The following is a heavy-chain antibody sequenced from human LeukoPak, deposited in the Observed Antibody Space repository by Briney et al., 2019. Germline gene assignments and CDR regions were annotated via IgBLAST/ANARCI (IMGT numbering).Heavy chain of an antibody. CDR1: GGAFSSYA. V-gene: IGHV1-69*05. D-gene: IGHD6-6*01. J-gene: IGHJ6*03. Sequence: SVKVSCKASGGAFSSYAISWVRQAPGQGLEWMGGIIPIFGTANYAQKFQGRVTITTDESTSTAYMELSSLRSEDTAVYYCARVGSSSSVPSPPYYYYYMDVWGKGTTVTVSS. CDR3: ARVGSSSSVPSPPYYYYYMDV. CDR2: IIPIFGTA.